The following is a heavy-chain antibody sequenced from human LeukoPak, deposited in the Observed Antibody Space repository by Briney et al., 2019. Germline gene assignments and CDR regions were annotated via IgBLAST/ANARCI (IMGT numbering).Heavy chain of an antibody. CDR3: ARVDIIVVVPAAMNY. J-gene: IGHJ4*02. D-gene: IGHD2-2*01. CDR1: GYTFTSYG. Sequence: ASVKVSCKASGYTFTSYGISWVRQALGQGLEWMGWISAYNGNTNYAQKLQGRVTMTTDTSTSTAYMELRSLRSDDTAVYYCARVDIIVVVPAAMNYWGQGTLVTVSS. CDR2: ISAYNGNT. V-gene: IGHV1-18*01.